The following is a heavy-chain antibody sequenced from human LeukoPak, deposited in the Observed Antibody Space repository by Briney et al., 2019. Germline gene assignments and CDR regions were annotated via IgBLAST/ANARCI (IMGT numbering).Heavy chain of an antibody. CDR2: IKSKTDGGTT. V-gene: IGHV3-15*01. Sequence: GGSLRLSCAASGFTFSNAWMSWVRQAPGKGLERVGRIKSKTDGGTTDYAAPVKGRFTISRDDSKNTLYLQMNSLRAEDTAVYYCAKDTVHGDDYWGQGTLVTVSS. CDR1: GFTFSNAW. J-gene: IGHJ4*02. CDR3: AKDTVHGDDY. D-gene: IGHD4-17*01.